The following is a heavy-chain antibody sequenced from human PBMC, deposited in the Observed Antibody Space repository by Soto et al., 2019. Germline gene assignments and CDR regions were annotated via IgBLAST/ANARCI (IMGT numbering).Heavy chain of an antibody. D-gene: IGHD6-6*01. J-gene: IGHJ6*02. CDR3: ARDIAARRYYYYGMDV. CDR1: GFTFSSYG. CDR2: IWYDGSNK. Sequence: QVQLVESGGGVVQPGRSLRLSCAASGFTFSSYGMHWVRQAPGKGLEWVAVIWYDGSNKYYADSVKGRFTISRDNSKNTLYLQMNSLRAEDTAVYYCARDIAARRYYYYGMDVWGQGTTVTVSS. V-gene: IGHV3-33*01.